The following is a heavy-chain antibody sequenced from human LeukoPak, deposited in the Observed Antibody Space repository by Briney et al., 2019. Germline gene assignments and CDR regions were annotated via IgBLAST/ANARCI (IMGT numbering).Heavy chain of an antibody. Sequence: PGGSLRLSCAASGFTFSTYAMTWVRQAPGKGLEWVSGTTNSGGSTYYADSVKGRITISRDNSKNTLYLQMNSLRVEDTAVYYCARWVTHYDSSGYYWGQGTLVTVSS. CDR3: ARWVTHYDSSGYY. D-gene: IGHD3-22*01. CDR2: TTNSGGST. V-gene: IGHV3-23*01. CDR1: GFTFSTYA. J-gene: IGHJ4*02.